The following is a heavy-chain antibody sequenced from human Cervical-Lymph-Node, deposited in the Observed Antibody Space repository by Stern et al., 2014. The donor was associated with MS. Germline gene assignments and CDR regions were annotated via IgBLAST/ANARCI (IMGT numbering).Heavy chain of an antibody. CDR3: AAVSTWGP. CDR1: GFTFTSST. V-gene: IGHV1-58*03. CDR2: IRLGTGKA. D-gene: IGHD3-16*01. Sequence: VQLVQSGPEMKKPGTSVNVSCKASGFTFTSSTVQWVRQARGQRLAWIGWIRLGTGKANYAQKFQGGVTISRDLSTDPAYMELSSLRSDDTAIYYCAAVSTWGPWGQGTPVTVSS. J-gene: IGHJ4*02.